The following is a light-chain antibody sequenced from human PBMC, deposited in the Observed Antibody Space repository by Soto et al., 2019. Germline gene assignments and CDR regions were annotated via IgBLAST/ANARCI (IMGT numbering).Light chain of an antibody. CDR3: QQYNNWPPLT. V-gene: IGKV3D-15*01. Sequence: IVLTQSPGTLSLSPGERATLSCRASQSVSSSYLAWYQQKPGQAPRLLIYDASTRATGIPARFSGSGSGTEFTLAISSLQSEDFAVYYCQQYNNWPPLTFGGGTKVDIK. CDR2: DAS. J-gene: IGKJ4*01. CDR1: QSVSSSY.